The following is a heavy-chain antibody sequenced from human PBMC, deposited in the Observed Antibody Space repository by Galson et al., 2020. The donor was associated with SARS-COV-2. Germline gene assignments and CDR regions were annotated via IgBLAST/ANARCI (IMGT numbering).Heavy chain of an antibody. Sequence: ASVKVSCKASGYSFTSYDINWVRQATGQGLEWMGWMNPGNGNSDYAQNFQGRLTMTRDTSTSTAYMELSSLKSEDTAVYYCAIHPNSWYESWGKGTLVTVSS. J-gene: IGHJ5*02. V-gene: IGHV1-8*01. CDR2: MNPGNGNS. D-gene: IGHD6-13*01. CDR3: AIHPNSWYES. CDR1: GYSFTSYD.